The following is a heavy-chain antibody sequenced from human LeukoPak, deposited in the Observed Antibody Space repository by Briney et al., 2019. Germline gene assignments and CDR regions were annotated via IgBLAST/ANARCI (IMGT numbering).Heavy chain of an antibody. CDR1: GGSISSYY. J-gene: IGHJ3*02. D-gene: IGHD3-10*01. V-gene: IGHV4-4*07. CDR3: ARDRGYYGSGRANAFDI. CDR2: IYSSGST. Sequence: PSETLSLACLLYGGSISSYYWSWIRQPAGKGLEWIGRIYSSGSTNYNPSLKSRVTMPVDTSKKQFSLKLSSVTAADTAVYYCARDRGYYGSGRANAFDIWGQGTRVPVS.